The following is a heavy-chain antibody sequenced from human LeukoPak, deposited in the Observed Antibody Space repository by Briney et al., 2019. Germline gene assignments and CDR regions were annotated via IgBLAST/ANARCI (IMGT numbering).Heavy chain of an antibody. Sequence: SETLSLTCTVSGGSISSSRYYWGWIRQPQGKGLEWIGSIYYSGSTYYNPSLKSRVTISVDTSKNQFSLKLSSVTAADTAVYYCAKTTTVTTWYFDLWGRGTLVTVSS. CDR2: IYYSGST. CDR1: GGSISSSRYY. J-gene: IGHJ2*01. D-gene: IGHD4-11*01. CDR3: AKTTTVTTWYFDL. V-gene: IGHV4-39*01.